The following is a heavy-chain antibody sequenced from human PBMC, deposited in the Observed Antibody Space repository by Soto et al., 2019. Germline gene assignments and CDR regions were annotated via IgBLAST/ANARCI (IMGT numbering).Heavy chain of an antibody. D-gene: IGHD2-8*02. CDR2: MRDDGSDT. V-gene: IGHV3-74*01. CDR1: QSTCIDLG. CDR3: ARVKGGAGGAGTLLDY. J-gene: IGHJ4*02. Sequence: VRPIRDPNGALQSTCIDLGMRWISQAPGKGLVWVSHMRDDGSDTKYADSVRGRFTTSRDNAKNTVYLQMDDLRVEDTAVYYCARVKGGAGGAGTLLDYWGQGTLVTGSS.